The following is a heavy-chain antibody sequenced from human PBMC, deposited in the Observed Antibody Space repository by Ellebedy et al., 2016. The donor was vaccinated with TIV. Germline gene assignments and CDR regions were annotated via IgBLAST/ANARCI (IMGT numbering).Heavy chain of an antibody. CDR2: INHSGST. V-gene: IGHV4-34*01. CDR3: ASRKYYYGSGSYSRSPYYFDY. D-gene: IGHD3-10*01. J-gene: IGHJ4*02. Sequence: MPSETLSLTCAVYGGSFSDYYWSWIRQPPGKGLEWIGEINHSGSTNYNPSLRSRVTISVDTSKNQFPLKLTSVTAADTAVYYCASRKYYYGSGSYSRSPYYFDYWGQGTLVTVSS. CDR1: GGSFSDYY.